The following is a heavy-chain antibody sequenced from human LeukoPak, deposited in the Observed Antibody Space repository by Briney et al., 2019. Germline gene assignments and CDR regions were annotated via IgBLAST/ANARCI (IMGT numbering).Heavy chain of an antibody. CDR3: AREEYNWNDNYFDY. D-gene: IGHD1-1*01. CDR1: GDIVSSNSAA. V-gene: IGHV6-1*01. J-gene: IGHJ4*02. Sequence: SQTLSLTCAISGDIVSSNSAAWNWSRQSPSRGLEWLGRTYYRSKWYNDYAVSVKSRITIKPDTSKNQYSLQLNSVTPEDTAVYYCAREEYNWNDNYFDYWGQGNVVTVSS. CDR2: TYYRSKWYN.